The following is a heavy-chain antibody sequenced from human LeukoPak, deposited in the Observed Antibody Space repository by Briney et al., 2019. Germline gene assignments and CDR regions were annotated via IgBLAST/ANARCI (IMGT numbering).Heavy chain of an antibody. V-gene: IGHV3-23*01. CDR3: AKDFAGRGGYNYYGY. Sequence: GGSLRLSCAASGFTFSSYAMSWVRQAPGKGLEWVSAISGSGGSTYCADSVKGRFTISRDNSKNTLYLQMNSLRAEDTAVYYCAKDFAGRGGYNYYGYWGQGTLVTVPS. CDR1: GFTFSSYA. CDR2: ISGSGGST. J-gene: IGHJ4*02. D-gene: IGHD5-24*01.